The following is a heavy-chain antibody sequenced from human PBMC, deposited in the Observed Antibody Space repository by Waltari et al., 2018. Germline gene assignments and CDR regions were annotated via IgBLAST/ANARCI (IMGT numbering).Heavy chain of an antibody. CDR1: GFTFSKFG. J-gene: IGHJ4*02. CDR2: ISGSGDNA. CDR3: AKDFFTRGGEPLAFFDD. Sequence: EVQLLESGGGLVQPGGSLRLPCAAPGFTFSKFGITWVRQAPGKGPGWVSGISGSGDNAYYADSVKGRFIVSTDNSKDTVHLQMNSLRAEDTAVYFCAKDFFTRGGEPLAFFDDWGQGTPVTV. V-gene: IGHV3-23*01. D-gene: IGHD3-10*01.